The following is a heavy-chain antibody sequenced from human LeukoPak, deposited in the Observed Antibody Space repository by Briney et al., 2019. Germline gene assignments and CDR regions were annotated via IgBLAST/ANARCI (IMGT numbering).Heavy chain of an antibody. J-gene: IGHJ4*02. D-gene: IGHD6-19*01. V-gene: IGHV4-59*01. Sequence: PSETLSLTCTVSGGSISSYYWSWIRQPPGKGLEWIGYIYYSGSTNYNPSLKSRVTISVDTSKNQFSLKLSSATAADTAVYYCARNGHWLAGFDYWGQGTLVTVSS. CDR1: GGSISSYY. CDR3: ARNGHWLAGFDY. CDR2: IYYSGST.